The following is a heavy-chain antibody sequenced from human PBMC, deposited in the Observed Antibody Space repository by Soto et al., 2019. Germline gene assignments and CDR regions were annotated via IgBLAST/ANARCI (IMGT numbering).Heavy chain of an antibody. Sequence: GASVKVSCKASGGTFSSYAISWVRQAPGQGLEWMGGIIPIFGTANYAQKFQGRVTITADESTSTAYMELSSLRSEDTAVYYCARDQFYYDSSGRGYYYGMDVWGQGTTVTVSS. CDR1: GGTFSSYA. D-gene: IGHD3-22*01. CDR2: IIPIFGTA. CDR3: ARDQFYYDSSGRGYYYGMDV. J-gene: IGHJ6*02. V-gene: IGHV1-69*13.